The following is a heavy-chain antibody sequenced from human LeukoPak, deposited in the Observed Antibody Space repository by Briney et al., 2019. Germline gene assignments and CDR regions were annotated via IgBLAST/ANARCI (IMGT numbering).Heavy chain of an antibody. Sequence: QPRGSLRLSRAASGFTFSSYWMSWVRQAPGKGLEWVANIKQDGSEKYYVDSVKGRFTISRDNAKNSLYLHVNYLRAYAAPVYYCARGVASLDYWGQGTMVTVSS. J-gene: IGHJ4*02. D-gene: IGHD5-12*01. CDR2: IKQDGSEK. CDR3: ARGVASLDY. V-gene: IGHV3-7*01. CDR1: GFTFSSYW.